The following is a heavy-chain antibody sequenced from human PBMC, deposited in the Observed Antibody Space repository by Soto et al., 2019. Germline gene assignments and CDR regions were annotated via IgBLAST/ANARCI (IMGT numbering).Heavy chain of an antibody. J-gene: IGHJ6*03. CDR1: GYTFTSYD. Sequence: GASVKVSCKASGYTFTSYDINWVRQATGQGLEWMGWMNPNSGNTGYAQKFQGRVTMTRNTSISAAYMELSSLRSEDTAVYYCARGPVPQWLVHTAYYYYYYMYVWGKGTTVTVSS. CDR2: MNPNSGNT. CDR3: ARGPVPQWLVHTAYYYYYYMYV. V-gene: IGHV1-8*02. D-gene: IGHD6-19*01.